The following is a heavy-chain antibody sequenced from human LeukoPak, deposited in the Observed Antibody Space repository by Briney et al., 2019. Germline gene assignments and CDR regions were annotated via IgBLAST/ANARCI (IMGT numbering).Heavy chain of an antibody. CDR3: ARHVSPKYYYYYYMDV. Sequence: AGGSLRLSCAASGFTFSRYGVHWVRQAPGKGLEWVAIIWYDGSNQYYADSVKGRFTISRDNSKNTLYLQMNSLSAEDTAVYYCARHVSPKYYYYYYMDVWGKGTTVTVSS. D-gene: IGHD3-10*02. J-gene: IGHJ6*03. V-gene: IGHV3-33*01. CDR2: IWYDGSNQ. CDR1: GFTFSRYG.